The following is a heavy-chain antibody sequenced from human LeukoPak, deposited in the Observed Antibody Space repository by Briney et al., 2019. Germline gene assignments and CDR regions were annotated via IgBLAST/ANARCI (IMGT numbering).Heavy chain of an antibody. CDR3: ARTYCSGGDCFFSDI. D-gene: IGHD2-21*02. V-gene: IGHV4-4*02. Sequence: PSETLSLTCAVSGDSISSTNWWSWVRQPPGKGLEWIGEIFHSGNTNYNPSLKSRVTVSVDKSKNQFSLSLTSVTAADTAVYHCARTYCSGGDCFFSDIWGQGTMVTVSS. J-gene: IGHJ3*02. CDR2: IFHSGNT. CDR1: GDSISSTNW.